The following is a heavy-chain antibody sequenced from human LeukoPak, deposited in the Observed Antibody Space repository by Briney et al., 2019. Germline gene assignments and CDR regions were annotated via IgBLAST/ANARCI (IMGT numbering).Heavy chain of an antibody. D-gene: IGHD1-1*01. CDR3: ARDQVEEDYYYYMDV. CDR1: GFTFSSYS. J-gene: IGHJ6*03. V-gene: IGHV3-48*01. CDR2: ISSSSSTI. Sequence: PGGSLRLSCAASGFTFSSYSMNWVRQAPGKGLEWVSYISSSSSTIYYADSVKGRFTISRDNAKNSLYLQMNSLRAEDTAVYYCARDQVEEDYYYYMDVWGKGTTVTVSS.